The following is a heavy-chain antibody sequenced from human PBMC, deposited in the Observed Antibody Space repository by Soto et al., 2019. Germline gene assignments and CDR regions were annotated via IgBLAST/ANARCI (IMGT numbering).Heavy chain of an antibody. D-gene: IGHD3-3*02. CDR3: AREKGYIFGPKNFDY. CDR2: IYDSGSS. V-gene: IGHV4-30-4*01. CDR1: GASISSGDYF. Sequence: SETLSLTCTVSGASISSGDYFWSWIRQSPGKGLEWIGYIYDSGSSYYNPSLKSRVTMSVDTSKNQFSLKLRSVTAADTAVYYCAREKGYIFGPKNFDYWGQGTLVTVSS. J-gene: IGHJ4*02.